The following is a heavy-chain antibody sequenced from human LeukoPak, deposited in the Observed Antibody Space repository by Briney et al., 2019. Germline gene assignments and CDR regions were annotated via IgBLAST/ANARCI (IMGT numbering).Heavy chain of an antibody. CDR3: ARDPATVESAFDI. Sequence: SETLSLTCTVSGGSISSGDSYWSWIRQPPGKGLEWIGYISYRGKTYYNPSLKSRVTISVDTSKNQFSLKLSSVTAADTAVYYCARDPATVESAFDIWGQGTMVTVSS. D-gene: IGHD4-23*01. J-gene: IGHJ3*02. CDR1: GGSISSGDSY. V-gene: IGHV4-30-4*08. CDR2: ISYRGKT.